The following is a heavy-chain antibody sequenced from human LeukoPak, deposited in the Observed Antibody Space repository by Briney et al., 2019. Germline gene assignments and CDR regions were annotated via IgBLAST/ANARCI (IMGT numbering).Heavy chain of an antibody. CDR2: IYPGDSDT. J-gene: IGHJ4*02. D-gene: IGHD5-12*01. CDR3: ARRDTGFEFFDS. V-gene: IGHV5-51*01. Sequence: GESLKISCKGSGYSFTNYWIGWVRQMAGQGLEWIGIIYPGDSDTRYSPSFQGQVTISADKSIRTAYLQWTSLKASDTAMYYCARRDTGFEFFDSWGQGTLVTVSS. CDR1: GYSFTNYW.